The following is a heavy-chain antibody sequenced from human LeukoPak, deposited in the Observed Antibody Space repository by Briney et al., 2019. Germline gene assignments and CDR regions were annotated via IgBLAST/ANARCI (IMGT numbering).Heavy chain of an antibody. V-gene: IGHV4-59*01. D-gene: IGHD5-18*01. CDR3: ARKRGYSYGLDY. Sequence: KPSETLSLTCTVSGGSISSYYWSWIRQPPGKGLEWIGYIYYSGSTNYNPSLKSRVTISVDTSKNRFSLKLSSVTAADTAVYYCARKRGYSYGLDYWGQGTLVTVSS. J-gene: IGHJ4*02. CDR1: GGSISSYY. CDR2: IYYSGST.